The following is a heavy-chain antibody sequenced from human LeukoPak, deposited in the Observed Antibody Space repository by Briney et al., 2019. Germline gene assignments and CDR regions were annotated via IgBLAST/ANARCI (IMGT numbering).Heavy chain of an antibody. J-gene: IGHJ4*02. CDR2: ISYDGSNK. CDR1: GFTFSSYA. Sequence: GGSLRLSCAASGFTFSSYAMHWVRQAPGKGLEWVAVISYDGSNKYYADSVKGRFTISRDNSKNTLYLQMNSLRAEDTAVYYCARGPRFAIRMIVVVTKGHFDYWGQGALVTVSS. V-gene: IGHV3-30*04. CDR3: ARGPRFAIRMIVVVTKGHFDY. D-gene: IGHD3-22*01.